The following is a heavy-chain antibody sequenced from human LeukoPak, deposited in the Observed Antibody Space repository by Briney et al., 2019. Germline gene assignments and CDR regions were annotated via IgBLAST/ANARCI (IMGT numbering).Heavy chain of an antibody. D-gene: IGHD2-15*01. Sequence: SETLSLTCTVSGYSISSGYYWGWIRQPPGKGLEWIGSIYHSGSTYYNPSLKSRVTISVDTSKNQFSLKLSSVTAADTAVYYCARELWVVAARFNYYYYMDVWGKGTTVTISS. CDR2: IYHSGST. CDR1: GYSISSGYY. V-gene: IGHV4-38-2*02. J-gene: IGHJ6*03. CDR3: ARELWVVAARFNYYYYMDV.